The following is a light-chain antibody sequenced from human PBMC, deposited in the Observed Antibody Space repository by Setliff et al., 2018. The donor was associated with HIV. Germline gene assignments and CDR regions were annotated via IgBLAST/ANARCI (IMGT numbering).Light chain of an antibody. Sequence: QSALTQPASVSGSPGQSITISCTGTSSDVGGYNFVSWYQQHPGKAPKLMIYDVSNRPSGVSNRFSGSKSGSTASLTISGLQAEDEADYYCSSYAGSSTQVLGTGTKVTVL. V-gene: IGLV2-14*03. CDR1: SSDVGGYNF. CDR3: SSYAGSSTQV. J-gene: IGLJ1*01. CDR2: DVS.